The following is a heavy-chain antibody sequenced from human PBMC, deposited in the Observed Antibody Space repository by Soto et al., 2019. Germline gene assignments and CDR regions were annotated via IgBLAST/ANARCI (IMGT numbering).Heavy chain of an antibody. Sequence: QVQLVQSGAEVKKPGASVKVSCKASGCTFTDYYMHWVRQAPGQGLEWMGWIKPDSGGTKYAQKFQGRVTMTRDTSISAAYMELGRLRSDDTAVYYCAREGTIAGLAYWGQGTVVTVSS. CDR2: IKPDSGGT. J-gene: IGHJ4*02. CDR3: AREGTIAGLAY. CDR1: GCTFTDYY. V-gene: IGHV1-2*02. D-gene: IGHD1-1*01.